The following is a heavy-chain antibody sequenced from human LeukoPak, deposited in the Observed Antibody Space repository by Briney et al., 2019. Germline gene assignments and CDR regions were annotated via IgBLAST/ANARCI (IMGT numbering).Heavy chain of an antibody. D-gene: IGHD6-13*01. CDR1: GGSISSSSYY. CDR3: ARFYGYSSSYRWFDP. Sequence: SETLSLTCTVSGGSISSSSYYWGWIRQPPGKGLEWIGSIYYSGSTYYNPSLKSRVTISVDTSKNQFSLKLSSVTAADTAVYYCARFYGYSSSYRWFDPWGQGTLVTVSS. V-gene: IGHV4-39*07. J-gene: IGHJ5*02. CDR2: IYYSGST.